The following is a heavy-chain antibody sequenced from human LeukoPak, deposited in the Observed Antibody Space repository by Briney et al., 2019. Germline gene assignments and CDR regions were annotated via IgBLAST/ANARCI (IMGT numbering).Heavy chain of an antibody. CDR3: AKAAAEYYYYYMDV. D-gene: IGHD6-13*01. CDR2: IRYDGSNK. J-gene: IGHJ6*03. V-gene: IGHV3-30*02. CDR1: GFTFSSYG. Sequence: GGSLRLSCAASGFTFSSYGMHWVRQAPGKGQEWVAFIRYDGSNKYYADSVKGRFTISRDNSKNTLYLQMNSLRAEDTAVYYCAKAAAEYYYYYMDVWGKGTTVTISS.